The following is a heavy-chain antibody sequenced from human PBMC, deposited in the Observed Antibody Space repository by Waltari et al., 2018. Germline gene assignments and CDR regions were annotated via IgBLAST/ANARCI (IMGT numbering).Heavy chain of an antibody. CDR2: IYYSWST. Sequence: QLQLQESGPGLVKPSETLSLTCTVSGGSISSSSYYWGWIRQPPGKGLEWIGSIYYSWSTYYNPSLKGRVTISVDTSKNQFSLKLSSVTAADTAVYYCARTYGGTTFDYWGQGTLVTVSS. V-gene: IGHV4-39*01. D-gene: IGHD1-7*01. CDR3: ARTYGGTTFDY. J-gene: IGHJ4*02. CDR1: GGSISSSSYY.